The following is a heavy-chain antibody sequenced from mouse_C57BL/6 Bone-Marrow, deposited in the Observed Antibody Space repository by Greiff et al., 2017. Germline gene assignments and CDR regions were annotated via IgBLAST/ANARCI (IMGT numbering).Heavy chain of an antibody. J-gene: IGHJ1*03. D-gene: IGHD1-1*01. CDR3: ARSGIYYYGSWGYFDV. Sequence: VQLQQPGAELVKPGASVKLSCKASGYTFTSYWMHWVKQRPGQGLEWIGMIHPNSGSTNYNEKFKSKATLTVDKSSSTAYMQLSSLTSEDSAVYYCARSGIYYYGSWGYFDVWGTGTTVTGSS. CDR2: IHPNSGST. V-gene: IGHV1-64*01. CDR1: GYTFTSYW.